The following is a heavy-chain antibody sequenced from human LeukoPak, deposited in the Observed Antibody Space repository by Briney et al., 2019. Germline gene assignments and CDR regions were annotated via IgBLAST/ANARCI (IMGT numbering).Heavy chain of an antibody. CDR3: AKIRSMVRGVMGAYDY. J-gene: IGHJ4*02. D-gene: IGHD3-10*01. CDR2: ISGSGGST. V-gene: IGHV3-23*01. Sequence: GGSLGLSCAASGFTFSSYAMSWVRQAPGKGLEWVSAISGSGGSTYYADSVKGRFTISRDNSKNTLYLQMNSLRAEDTAVYYCAKIRSMVRGVMGAYDYWGQGTLVTVSS. CDR1: GFTFSSYA.